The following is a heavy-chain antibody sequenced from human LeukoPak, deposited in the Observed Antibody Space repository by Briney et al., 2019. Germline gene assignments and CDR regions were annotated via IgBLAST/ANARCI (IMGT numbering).Heavy chain of an antibody. Sequence: SETLSLTCTVSGGSISSSSYYWGWIRQPPGKGLEWIGSIYYSGSTYYNPSLKSRVTISVDTSKNQFSLKLSSVTAADTAVYYCARASPVLRFLEWLASFDYWGQGTLVTVSS. V-gene: IGHV4-39*01. CDR3: ARASPVLRFLEWLASFDY. CDR1: GGSISSSSYY. CDR2: IYYSGST. J-gene: IGHJ4*02. D-gene: IGHD3-3*01.